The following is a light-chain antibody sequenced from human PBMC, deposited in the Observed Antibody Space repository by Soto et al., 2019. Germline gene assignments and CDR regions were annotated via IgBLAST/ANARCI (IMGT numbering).Light chain of an antibody. CDR3: QQYGSSPT. J-gene: IGKJ2*01. CDR1: QSVSNNY. CDR2: EAS. V-gene: IGKV3-20*01. Sequence: EIVLTQSPGTLSLSPGERATLSCRASQSVSNNYLAWYQQKPGQAPRLLLYEASSRATGIPDRFSGSASGTDFTLTISRLEPEDFAVYYCQQYGSSPTLGQGTSLEIK.